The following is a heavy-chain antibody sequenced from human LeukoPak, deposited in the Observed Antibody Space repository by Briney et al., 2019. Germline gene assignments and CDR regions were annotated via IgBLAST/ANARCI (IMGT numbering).Heavy chain of an antibody. CDR2: ISYDGSNK. CDR3: AKGSSGWDFDY. V-gene: IGHV3-30*18. CDR1: GFTFSSYG. Sequence: PGRSLRLSCAASGFTFSSYGMHWVRQAPGKGLGWVAVISYDGSNKYYADSVKGRFTISRDNSKNTLYLQMNSLRAEDTAVYYCAKGSSGWDFDYWGQGTLVTVSS. D-gene: IGHD6-19*01. J-gene: IGHJ4*02.